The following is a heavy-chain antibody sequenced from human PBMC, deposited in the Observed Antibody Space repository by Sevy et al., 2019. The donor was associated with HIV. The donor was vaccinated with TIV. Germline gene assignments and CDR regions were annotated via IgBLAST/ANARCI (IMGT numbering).Heavy chain of an antibody. Sequence: KQSQTLSLTCAISGDSVSSNSAAWNWIRQSPSRGLEWLGRTYYRSKWYNDYAVSVKSRITINPDTSKNRFSLQLNSVTPEDTAVYYCARGDYFGSGISNYYYYGMDVWGQGTTVTVSS. CDR3: ARGDYFGSGISNYYYYGMDV. V-gene: IGHV6-1*01. CDR2: TYYRSKWYN. J-gene: IGHJ6*02. CDR1: GDSVSSNSAA. D-gene: IGHD3-10*01.